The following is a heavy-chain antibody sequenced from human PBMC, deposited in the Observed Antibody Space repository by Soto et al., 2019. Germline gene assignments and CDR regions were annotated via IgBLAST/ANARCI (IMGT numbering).Heavy chain of an antibody. V-gene: IGHV4-30-2*01. D-gene: IGHD4-17*01. Sequence: QLQLQESGSGLVKPSQTLSLTCAVSGGSISSGGYSWSWIRQPPGKGLEWIGYIYHGGYTYYNPSLNSRGTISVDRSNNQFSLKLSSVTAADTAVYYCARAHYGDYGYGMDVWGQGTTVTVSS. CDR3: ARAHYGDYGYGMDV. CDR1: GGSISSGGYS. CDR2: IYHGGYT. J-gene: IGHJ6*02.